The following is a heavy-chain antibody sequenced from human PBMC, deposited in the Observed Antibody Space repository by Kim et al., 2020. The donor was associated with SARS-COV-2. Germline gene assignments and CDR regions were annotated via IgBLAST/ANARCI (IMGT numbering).Heavy chain of an antibody. CDR3: ARKLDSGNYHCDY. J-gene: IGHJ4*02. D-gene: IGHD4-17*01. V-gene: IGHV4-31*02. Sequence: SNPSLKRRLTLSLDTSKNQFSLKLNSVTAADTAVYFCARKLDSGNYHCDYWGQGILVTVSS.